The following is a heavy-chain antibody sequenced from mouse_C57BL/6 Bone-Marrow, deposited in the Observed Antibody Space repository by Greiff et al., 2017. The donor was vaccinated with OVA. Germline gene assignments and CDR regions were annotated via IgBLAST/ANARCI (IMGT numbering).Heavy chain of an antibody. CDR3: ARPSYDGYGYAMDY. CDR2: IDPNSGGT. D-gene: IGHD2-3*01. V-gene: IGHV1-72*01. J-gene: IGHJ4*01. Sequence: QVQLQQPGAELVKPGASVKLSCKASGYTFTSYWMHWVKQRPGRGLEWIGRIDPNSGGTKYNEKFKSKATLTVDKPSSTAYMQLSSLTSEDSAVSCCARPSYDGYGYAMDYWGQGTSVTVSS. CDR1: GYTFTSYW.